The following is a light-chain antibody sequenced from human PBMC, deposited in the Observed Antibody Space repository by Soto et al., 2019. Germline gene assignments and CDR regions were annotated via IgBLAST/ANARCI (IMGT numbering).Light chain of an antibody. V-gene: IGLV2-11*01. CDR3: CSYAGTYTFV. CDR2: DVS. J-gene: IGLJ1*01. Sequence: QSALTQPRPVSGSPGQSVPISCTGTSSDVGGYNYVSWYQQHPGKAPILMIYDVSKRPSGVPDRFSGSKSGNTASLTISGLQAEDEADYYCCSYAGTYTFVFGTGTKVTVL. CDR1: SSDVGGYNY.